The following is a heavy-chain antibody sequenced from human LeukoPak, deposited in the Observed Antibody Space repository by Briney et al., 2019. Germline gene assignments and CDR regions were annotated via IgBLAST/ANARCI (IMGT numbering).Heavy chain of an antibody. V-gene: IGHV5-51*01. J-gene: IGHJ6*02. CDR1: GYSFTSYW. CDR3: ARHVISPKNYYSYYGMDV. CDR2: IYPGDSDT. Sequence: GESLQISCQGSGYSFTSYWIGWVRQMPGKGLEWMGIIYPGDSDTRYSPSFQGQVTISADKSISTAYLQWSSLKASDTAMYYCARHVISPKNYYSYYGMDVWGQGTTVTVSS. D-gene: IGHD3-16*02.